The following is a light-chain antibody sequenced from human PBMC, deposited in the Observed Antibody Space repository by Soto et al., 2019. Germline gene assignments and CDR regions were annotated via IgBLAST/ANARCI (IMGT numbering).Light chain of an antibody. CDR1: QGVSRK. Sequence: DIVMTQSPATLSVAPGERVTFSCRASQGVSRKLAWYQHKPGQAPRLLISGASTGATGIPARFSGSGSGTEFTLTISSLEPEDFALYYCQQYDGSPITFGQGTRLEIK. CDR3: QQYDGSPIT. CDR2: GAS. J-gene: IGKJ5*01. V-gene: IGKV3-15*01.